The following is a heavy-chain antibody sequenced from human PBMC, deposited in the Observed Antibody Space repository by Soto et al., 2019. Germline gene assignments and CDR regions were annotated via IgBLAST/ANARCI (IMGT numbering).Heavy chain of an antibody. CDR3: AKDLGAYYDILTGYYVPDY. J-gene: IGHJ4*02. CDR2: ISYDGSNK. CDR1: GCTFISYG. V-gene: IGHV3-30*18. Sequence: GVSLRLSCAASGCTFISYGMRWVRQAPGKGLEWVAVISYDGSNKYYADSVKGRFTISRDNSKNTLYLQMNSLRAEDTAVYYCAKDLGAYYDILTGYYVPDYWGQGTLVTVSS. D-gene: IGHD3-9*01.